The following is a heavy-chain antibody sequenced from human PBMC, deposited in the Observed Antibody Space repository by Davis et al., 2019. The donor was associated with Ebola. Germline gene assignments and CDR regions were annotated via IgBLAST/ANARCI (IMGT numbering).Heavy chain of an antibody. CDR3: ARDLSYSYYYHYYGMDV. Sequence: ASVKVSCKASGYTFTGYYMHWVRQAPGQGLEWMGGINPLSGDTNYAEKFQGRVSMTRDTSSTTVYMELSRLRSDDTAVYHCARDLSYSYYYHYYGMDVWGQGTTVTVSS. CDR1: GYTFTGYY. J-gene: IGHJ6*02. V-gene: IGHV1-2*02. D-gene: IGHD3-10*01. CDR2: INPLSGDT.